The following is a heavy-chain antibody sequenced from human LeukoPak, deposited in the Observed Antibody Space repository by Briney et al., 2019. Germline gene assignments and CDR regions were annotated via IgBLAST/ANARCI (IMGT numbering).Heavy chain of an antibody. CDR3: ARRTLSDSSSPRNYYYYYMDV. CDR2: IYYSGST. CDR1: GGSISSSSYY. J-gene: IGHJ6*03. V-gene: IGHV4-61*05. D-gene: IGHD6-13*01. Sequence: PSETLSLTCTVSGGSISSSSYYWGWIRQPPGKGLEWIGYIYYSGSTNYNPSLKSRVTISVDTSKNQFSLQLSSATAADTAVYYCARRTLSDSSSPRNYYYYYMDVWGKGTTVTVSS.